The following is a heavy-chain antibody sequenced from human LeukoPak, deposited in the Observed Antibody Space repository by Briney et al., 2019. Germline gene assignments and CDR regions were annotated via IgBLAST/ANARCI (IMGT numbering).Heavy chain of an antibody. J-gene: IGHJ4*02. D-gene: IGHD3-3*01. CDR1: GGSISSYY. V-gene: IGHV4-59*08. CDR3: ARLITIFGPFDY. CDR2: IYYSGST. Sequence: PSETLFLTCTVSGGSISSYYWSWIRQPPGKGLEWIGYIYYSGSTNYNPSLKSRVTISVDTSKNQFSLKLSSVTAADTAVYYCARLITIFGPFDYWGQGTLVTVSS.